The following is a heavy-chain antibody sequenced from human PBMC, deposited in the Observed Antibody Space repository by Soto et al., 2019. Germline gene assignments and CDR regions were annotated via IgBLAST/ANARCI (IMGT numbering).Heavy chain of an antibody. Sequence: GASVKVSCKASGYTFTSYDINWVRQATGQGLEWMGWMNPNSGNTGYAQKFQGRVTMTRNTSISTAYMELSSLRSEDTAVYYCARGGGPTGGKYYDFWSGYYKGYYYYMDVWGKGTTVTVSS. V-gene: IGHV1-8*01. CDR1: GYTFTSYD. J-gene: IGHJ6*03. D-gene: IGHD3-3*01. CDR2: MNPNSGNT. CDR3: ARGGGPTGGKYYDFWSGYYKGYYYYMDV.